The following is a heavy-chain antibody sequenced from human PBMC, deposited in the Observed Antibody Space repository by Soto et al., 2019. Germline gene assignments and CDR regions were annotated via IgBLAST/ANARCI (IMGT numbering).Heavy chain of an antibody. V-gene: IGHV1-2*02. D-gene: IGHD5-18*01. CDR1: GYTFSEHY. CDR2: INPNSGGT. CDR3: ARARSGGYSYGPYFDY. Sequence: ASVKVSCKTSGYTFSEHYMHWVRQAPGQGLEWMGWINPNSGGTNYAQKFQGRVTMTRDTSISTAYMELSRLRSDDTAVYYCARARSGGYSYGPYFDYWGQGTLVTVSS. J-gene: IGHJ4*02.